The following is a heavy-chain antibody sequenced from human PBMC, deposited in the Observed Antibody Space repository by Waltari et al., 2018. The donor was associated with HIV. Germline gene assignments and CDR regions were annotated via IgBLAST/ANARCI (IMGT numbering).Heavy chain of an antibody. CDR3: ARLGLLTPFDY. V-gene: IGHV4-4*02. D-gene: IGHD3-10*01. J-gene: IGHJ4*02. CDR2: SHHTGRT. Sequence: QAQLQESGPGRVEPSGTLSLTCSVPGGSISRGDWWRGARQPPGKGLERIRESHHTGRTNYHPSLKSLVTISLYKSKNQITLKRSSVTAADTAVYYCARLGLLTPFDYWGQGTLVTVSS. CDR1: GGSISRGDW.